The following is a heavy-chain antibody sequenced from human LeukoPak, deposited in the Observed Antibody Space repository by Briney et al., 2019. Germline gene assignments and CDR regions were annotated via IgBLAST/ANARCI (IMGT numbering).Heavy chain of an antibody. V-gene: IGHV4-59*02. J-gene: IGHJ4*02. CDR1: GGTVSGHC. Sequence: PSETLTLTCAVSGGTVSGHCWDWIRQPPGKGLEWIGYIYASGGANYNPSLKSRVTISLDSSENRFSLKLTSVTAADTAVYYCAREAPGVSTWTYFDYWGQGSLVTVSS. D-gene: IGHD2-2*01. CDR3: AREAPGVSTWTYFDY. CDR2: IYASGGA.